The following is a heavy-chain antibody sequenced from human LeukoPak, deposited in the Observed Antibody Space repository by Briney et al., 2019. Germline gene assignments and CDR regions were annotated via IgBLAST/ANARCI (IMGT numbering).Heavy chain of an antibody. Sequence: GGSLRLSCAASGFTFSSYALSWVRQAPGKGLEWVSAISDSCGSTYYADSVKGRFTISRDNAKNTLYLQMNSLRAEDTAVYYCATYDFWSGYGVGYWGQGTLVTVSS. V-gene: IGHV3-23*01. CDR2: ISDSCGST. J-gene: IGHJ4*02. CDR1: GFTFSSYA. CDR3: ATYDFWSGYGVGY. D-gene: IGHD3-3*01.